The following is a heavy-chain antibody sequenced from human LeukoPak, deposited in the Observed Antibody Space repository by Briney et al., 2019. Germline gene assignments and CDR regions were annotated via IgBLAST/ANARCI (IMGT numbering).Heavy chain of an antibody. CDR2: VSYSGST. D-gene: IGHD5-18*01. Sequence: SETLSLTCTVSGGSIRSYYWSWVRQPPGKGLEWIGYVSYSGSTDYNPSLKSRVIISIDTSKNQFSLRLSSVTAADTAVYYCAREDDRYGRIDYWGQGTQVTVSS. V-gene: IGHV4-59*01. CDR1: GGSIRSYY. J-gene: IGHJ4*02. CDR3: AREDDRYGRIDY.